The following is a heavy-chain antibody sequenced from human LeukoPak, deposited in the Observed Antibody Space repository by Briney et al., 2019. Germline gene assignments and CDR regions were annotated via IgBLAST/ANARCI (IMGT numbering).Heavy chain of an antibody. J-gene: IGHJ6*03. CDR3: ATVGGYDGRLSGYYYYMDV. CDR2: FDPEDGET. D-gene: IGHD5-12*01. Sequence: ASVKVSCEVSGYTLTELSMHWVRQAPGKGLEWMGGFDPEDGETIYAQKFQGRVTMTEDTSTDTAYMELSSLRSEDTAVYYCATVGGYDGRLSGYYYYMDVWGKGTTVTVSS. V-gene: IGHV1-24*01. CDR1: GYTLTELS.